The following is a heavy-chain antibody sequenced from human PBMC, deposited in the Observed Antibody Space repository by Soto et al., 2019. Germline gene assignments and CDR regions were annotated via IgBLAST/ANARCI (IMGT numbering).Heavy chain of an antibody. V-gene: IGHV3-48*03. CDR1: GFTFSSYE. D-gene: IGHD4-4*01. CDR3: ARELQTNYYGMDV. Sequence: LRLSCAASGFTFSSYEMNWVRQAPGKGLEWVSYISSSGSTIYYADSVKGRFTISRDNAKNSLYLQMNSLRAEDTAVYYCARELQTNYYGMDVWGQGTTVTVSS. CDR2: ISSSGSTI. J-gene: IGHJ6*02.